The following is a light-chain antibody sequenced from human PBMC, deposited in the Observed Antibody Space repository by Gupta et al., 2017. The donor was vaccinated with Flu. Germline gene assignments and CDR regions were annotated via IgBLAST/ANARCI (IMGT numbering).Light chain of an antibody. J-gene: IGKJ1*01. CDR2: DTS. CDR3: QQDNSSPWT. Sequence: EKVLTQSPAALSVSPGERATVSCRASQSVSSYLAWYQQKPGQAPSLLIYDTSTRATGIPDRFSGSGSGTEFTLTISSLQSEDFAVYYCQQDNSSPWTFGHGTKVEIK. CDR1: QSVSSY. V-gene: IGKV3-15*01.